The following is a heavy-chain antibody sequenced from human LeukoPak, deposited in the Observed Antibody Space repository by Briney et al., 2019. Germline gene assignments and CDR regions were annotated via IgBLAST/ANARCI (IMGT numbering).Heavy chain of an antibody. J-gene: IGHJ4*02. Sequence: GGSLRLSCDASGFTFSDHSMDWVRQAPGEGLEWVASIYGDSSNTLYADSVKGRFTISRGNGRNSLYLQMHSLRAEDTALYYCVRDGVSWSRDYWGQGTLVTVFS. V-gene: IGHV3-21*01. CDR2: IYGDSSNT. CDR1: GFTFSDHS. CDR3: VRDGVSWSRDY. D-gene: IGHD2-15*01.